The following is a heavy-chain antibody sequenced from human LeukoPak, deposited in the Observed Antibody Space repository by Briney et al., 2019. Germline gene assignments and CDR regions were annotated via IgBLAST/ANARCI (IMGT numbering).Heavy chain of an antibody. CDR1: GGSFSGYY. V-gene: IGHV4-34*01. Sequence: SETLSLTCAVYGGSFSGYYWSWIRQPPGEGLEWIGEINHSGSTNYNPSLKSRVTISVDTSKNQFSLKLSSVTAADTAVYYCARGPIGSYYYYGMDVWGQGTTVTVSS. CDR2: INHSGST. CDR3: ARGPIGSYYYYGMDV. J-gene: IGHJ6*02. D-gene: IGHD3-10*01.